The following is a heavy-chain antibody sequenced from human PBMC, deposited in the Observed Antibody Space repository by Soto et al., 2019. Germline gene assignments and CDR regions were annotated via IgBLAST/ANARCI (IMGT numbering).Heavy chain of an antibody. CDR3: ARWGGIVVVPAAMGAEYFQH. Sequence: QVQLVQSGAEVKKPGSSVKVSCKASGGTFSSYAISWVRQAPGQGLEWMGGIIPIFGTANYAQKFQGRVTITADESTSTAYMGLSSLRSEDTAVYYCARWGGIVVVPAAMGAEYFQHWGQGTLVTVSS. V-gene: IGHV1-69*01. CDR1: GGTFSSYA. CDR2: IIPIFGTA. J-gene: IGHJ1*01. D-gene: IGHD2-2*01.